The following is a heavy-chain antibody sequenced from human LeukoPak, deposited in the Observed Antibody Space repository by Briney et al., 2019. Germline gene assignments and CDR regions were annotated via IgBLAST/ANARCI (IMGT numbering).Heavy chain of an antibody. V-gene: IGHV3-43D*03. J-gene: IGHJ6*02. Sequence: GGSLRLSCAASGFTFDDYAMHWVRQAPGEGLEWVSLISWDGGSTYYADSVKGRFTISRDNSKNSLYLQMNSLRAEDTALYYCAKDIGMYSSDYGMDVWGQGTTVTVSS. CDR3: AKDIGMYSSDYGMDV. CDR1: GFTFDDYA. CDR2: ISWDGGST. D-gene: IGHD6-25*01.